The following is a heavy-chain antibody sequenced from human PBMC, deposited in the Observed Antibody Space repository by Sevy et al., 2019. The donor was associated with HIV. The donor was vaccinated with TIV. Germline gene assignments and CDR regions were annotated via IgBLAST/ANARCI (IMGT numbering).Heavy chain of an antibody. CDR2: FDPEDDET. CDR1: GYTLTQLS. D-gene: IGHD3-22*01. CDR3: ATTKDSYESSGSPFDY. J-gene: IGHJ4*02. Sequence: ASVKVSCKVSGYTLTQLSMHWVRQAPGKGLEWMGSFDPEDDETLYAQNFQDRVTMTEDTSTGTAYMELRTLRSEDTALYYCATTKDSYESSGSPFDYWGQGTLVTVSS. V-gene: IGHV1-24*01.